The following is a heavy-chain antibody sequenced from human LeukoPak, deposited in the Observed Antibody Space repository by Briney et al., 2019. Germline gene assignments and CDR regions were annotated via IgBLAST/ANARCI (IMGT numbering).Heavy chain of an antibody. CDR3: ARARLYSSGVPGWFDP. J-gene: IGHJ5*02. D-gene: IGHD3-22*01. CDR1: GGSFSGYY. V-gene: IGHV4-34*01. CDR2: INHSGST. Sequence: SETLSLTCAVYGGSFSGYYWSWIRQPPGKGLEWIGEINHSGSTNYNPSLKSRVTTSVDTSKNQFSLKLSSVTAADTAIYYCARARLYSSGVPGWFDPWGRGILVTVSS.